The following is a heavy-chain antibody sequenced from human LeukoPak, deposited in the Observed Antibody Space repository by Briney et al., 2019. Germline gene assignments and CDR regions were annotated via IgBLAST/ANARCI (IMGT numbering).Heavy chain of an antibody. Sequence: GGSLRLSCAASVFTFSNYWMHCVRQAPGKGLEWVSRINERATIISYADSVKGRFTISRENARNTLYLQMNSLTAEDTAVYYCVRDLILVWTPGDDFDHWGQGTLVTVPS. CDR2: INERATII. CDR3: VRDLILVWTPGDDFDH. J-gene: IGHJ4*02. D-gene: IGHD3-16*01. V-gene: IGHV3-74*01. CDR1: VFTFSNYW.